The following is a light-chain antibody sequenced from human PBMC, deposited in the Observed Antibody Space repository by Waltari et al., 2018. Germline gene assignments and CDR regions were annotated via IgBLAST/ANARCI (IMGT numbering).Light chain of an antibody. CDR1: QTVGTS. Sequence: DIVLTQSPATLSLSPGETATLSCRASQTVGTSVAWYQQKPGPAPRLLIDDVYNRATGIPARFSGSGSGTDFTLTIAKLEPEDFAIYYCQQRGNWPPITFGQGTRLDI. CDR3: QQRGNWPPIT. CDR2: DVY. V-gene: IGKV3-11*01. J-gene: IGKJ5*01.